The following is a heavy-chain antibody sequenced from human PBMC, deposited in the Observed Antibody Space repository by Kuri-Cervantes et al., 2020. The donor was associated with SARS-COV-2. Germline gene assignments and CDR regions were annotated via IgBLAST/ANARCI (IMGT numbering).Heavy chain of an antibody. V-gene: IGHV4-39*01. CDR2: IYYSGST. Sequence: SETLSLTCTVSGGSISSSSYYWGWLRQPPGKGLEWIGSIYYSGSTYYNPSLKSRVTISVDTSKNQFSLKLSSVTAADTAVYYCARGGFLTGYRGTRGGVDIWGQGTMVTVSS. CDR3: ARGGFLTGYRGTRGGVDI. D-gene: IGHD3-9*01. CDR1: GGSISSSSYY. J-gene: IGHJ3*02.